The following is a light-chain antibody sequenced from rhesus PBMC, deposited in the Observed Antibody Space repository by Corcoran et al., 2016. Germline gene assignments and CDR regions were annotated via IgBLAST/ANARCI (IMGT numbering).Light chain of an antibody. J-gene: IGKJ1*01. Sequence: ETVVTQSPATLSLSPGERATLSGRASQSVGSYLAWYQQKPGQAPKLLIYGASSRATGIPDRFSGSGSGTDFTLTISSLGPEDVGVYYCQQSSNLWTFGQGTKVEIK. CDR2: GAS. CDR3: QQSSNLWT. V-gene: IGKV3-24*04. CDR1: QSVGSY.